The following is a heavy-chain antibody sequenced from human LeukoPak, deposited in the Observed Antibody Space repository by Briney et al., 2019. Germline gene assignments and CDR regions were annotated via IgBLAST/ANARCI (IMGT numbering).Heavy chain of an antibody. Sequence: ASVKVSCKASGYSFTSHYMHWVRQAPGQGLEWMGGIIPIFGTANYAQKFQGRVTITADESTSTAHMELSSLRSEDTAVYYCARERLGNGGSWWFDPWGQGTLVTVSS. CDR2: IIPIFGTA. J-gene: IGHJ5*02. V-gene: IGHV1-69*13. D-gene: IGHD3-16*01. CDR3: ARERLGNGGSWWFDP. CDR1: GYSFTSHY.